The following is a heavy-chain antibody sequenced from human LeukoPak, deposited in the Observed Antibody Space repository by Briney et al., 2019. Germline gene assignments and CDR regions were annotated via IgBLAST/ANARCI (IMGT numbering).Heavy chain of an antibody. Sequence: GGSLRLFCAASGFTVSIYAMSWVRQAAGRGLECVSVFSGIGCSTYYAECVKGRFTLSRDNSKTTLYLQLNSLRAEDTAVYYCAKSNGYGLVDIWGQGTMVTVSS. D-gene: IGHD3-10*01. CDR2: FSGIGCST. J-gene: IGHJ3*02. CDR1: GFTVSIYA. CDR3: AKSNGYGLVDI. V-gene: IGHV3-23*01.